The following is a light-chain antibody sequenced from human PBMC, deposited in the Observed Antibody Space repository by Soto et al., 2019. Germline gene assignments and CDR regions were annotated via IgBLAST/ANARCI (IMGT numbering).Light chain of an antibody. Sequence: QSALTQPASVSGSPGQSITISCTGSSSDVGAYNYVSWYQQHPGKAPKLMIYEVSNRPSGVSNRFSGSKSGNTASLTISGLQAEDEAAYYCSSFTSNSQGVFGGGTQLPVL. CDR2: EVS. CDR3: SSFTSNSQGV. V-gene: IGLV2-14*01. J-gene: IGLJ3*02. CDR1: SSDVGAYNY.